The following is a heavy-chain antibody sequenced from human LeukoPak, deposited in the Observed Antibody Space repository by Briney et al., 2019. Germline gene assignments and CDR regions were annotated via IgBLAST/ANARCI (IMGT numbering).Heavy chain of an antibody. V-gene: IGHV3-21*01. CDR2: ISSTSSYI. D-gene: IGHD3-9*01. J-gene: IGHJ4*02. Sequence: PGGSLRLSCAASGFTISSNMNWVRQAPGKGLEWVSSISSTSSYIYYADSVKGRFTISRDNAKNSLYLQMNRLRADDTAVYYCARGQSRYFDWYLGFFDYWGQGTLVTVSS. CDR3: ARGQSRYFDWYLGFFDY. CDR1: GFTISSN.